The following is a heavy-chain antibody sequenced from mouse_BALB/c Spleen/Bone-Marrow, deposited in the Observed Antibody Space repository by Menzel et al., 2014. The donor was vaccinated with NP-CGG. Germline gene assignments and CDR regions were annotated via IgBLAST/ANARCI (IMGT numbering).Heavy chain of an antibody. Sequence: VQLQQSGPGLVKPGALVKISCKASGYTFTSYDINCVKQRPGQGLEWIGWIYPGDGSTKYNEKFKGKATLTADKSSSTAYMRLSSLTSENSAVYFCARGLLRYFDVWGAGTPVTVSS. J-gene: IGHJ1*01. V-gene: IGHV1S56*01. CDR1: GYTFTSYD. D-gene: IGHD2-3*01. CDR3: ARGLLRYFDV. CDR2: IYPGDGST.